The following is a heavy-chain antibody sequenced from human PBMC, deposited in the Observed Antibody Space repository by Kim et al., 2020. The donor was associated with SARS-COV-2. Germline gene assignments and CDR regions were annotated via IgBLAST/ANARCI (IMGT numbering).Heavy chain of an antibody. CDR3: TSPGPYCSSSRCYSYYYYGMDV. CDR1: GFTFSSYS. D-gene: IGHD2-2*02. CDR2: ISSSSSYI. J-gene: IGHJ6*02. Sequence: GGSLRLSCAASGFTFSSYSMNWVRQAPGKGLEWVSSISSSSSYIYYADPVKGRFTISRDNAKNSLYLQMNSLRAEDTAVYYCTSPGPYCSSSRCYSYYYYGMDVWGQGTTVTVSS. V-gene: IGHV3-21*01.